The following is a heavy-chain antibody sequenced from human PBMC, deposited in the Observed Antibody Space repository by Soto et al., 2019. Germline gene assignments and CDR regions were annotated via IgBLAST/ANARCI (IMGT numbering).Heavy chain of an antibody. CDR1: GYTLTXLS. CDR3: AFMVRGAPNWFDP. CDR2: FDPEDGET. Sequence: ASVKVSCKVSGYTLTXLSMHWVRQAPGKGLEWMGGFDPEDGETIYAQKFQGRVTMTEDTSTDTAYMELSSLRSEDTAVYYCAFMVRGAPNWFDPWGQGTLVTVSS. D-gene: IGHD3-10*01. V-gene: IGHV1-24*01. J-gene: IGHJ5*02.